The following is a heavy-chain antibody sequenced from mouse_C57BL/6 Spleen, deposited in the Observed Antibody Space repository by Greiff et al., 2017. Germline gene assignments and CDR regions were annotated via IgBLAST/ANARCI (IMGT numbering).Heavy chain of an antibody. J-gene: IGHJ4*01. Sequence: VQLQQSGAELVRPGTSVKVSCKASGYAFTNYLIEWVKQRPGQGLEWIGVINPGSGGTNYNEKCKGKATLTADKSSSIAYMQLSSLTSEDSAVYFCARRGDYWGQGTSVTVSS. CDR1: GYAFTNYL. CDR2: INPGSGGT. V-gene: IGHV1-54*01. CDR3: ARRGDY.